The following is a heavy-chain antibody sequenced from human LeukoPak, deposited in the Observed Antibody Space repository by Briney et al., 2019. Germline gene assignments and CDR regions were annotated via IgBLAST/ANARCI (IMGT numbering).Heavy chain of an antibody. CDR2: ISSNGGST. CDR3: AKDKRLGYCSGGSCSNSFDY. Sequence: GGSLRLSCAASGFTFSSYAMHWVRQAPGKGLEYVSAISSNGGSTYYANSVKGRFTISRDNSKNTLYLQMNSLRAEDTAVYYCAKDKRLGYCSGGSCSNSFDYWGQGTLVTVSS. V-gene: IGHV3-64*01. D-gene: IGHD2-15*01. J-gene: IGHJ4*02. CDR1: GFTFSSYA.